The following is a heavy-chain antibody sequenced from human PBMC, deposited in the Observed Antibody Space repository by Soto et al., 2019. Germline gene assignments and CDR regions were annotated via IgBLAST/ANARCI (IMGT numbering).Heavy chain of an antibody. J-gene: IGHJ4*02. CDR2: INWNGGST. CDR3: ARASAGGSYHYYFDY. Sequence: EVQLVESGGGVVRPGGSLRLSCAASGFTFDDYGMSWVRQTPGKGLEWVSGINWNGGSTGYADSVKGRFTISRDNAKNSLYLQMNSLRAEDTALYYCARASAGGSYHYYFDYWGQGTLVTVSS. D-gene: IGHD3-10*01. V-gene: IGHV3-20*04. CDR1: GFTFDDYG.